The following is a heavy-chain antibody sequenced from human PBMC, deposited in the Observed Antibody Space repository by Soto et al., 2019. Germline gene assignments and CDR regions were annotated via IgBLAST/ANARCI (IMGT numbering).Heavy chain of an antibody. J-gene: IGHJ4*02. Sequence: GGSLRLSCAASGFTFSSYAMSWVRQAPGKGLEWVSRINSDGSSTSYADSVKGRFTISRDNSKNTLYLQMNSLRAEDTAVYYCARDTSFYDLPLYYFDYWGQGTLVTVSS. D-gene: IGHD2-2*01. CDR3: ARDTSFYDLPLYYFDY. V-gene: IGHV3-74*01. CDR1: GFTFSSYA. CDR2: INSDGSST.